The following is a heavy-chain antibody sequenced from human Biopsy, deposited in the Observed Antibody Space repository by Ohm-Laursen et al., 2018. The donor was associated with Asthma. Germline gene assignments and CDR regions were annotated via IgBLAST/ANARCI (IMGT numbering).Heavy chain of an antibody. CDR1: RFTYE. V-gene: IGHV3-30-3*01. D-gene: IGHD6-19*01. Sequence: SLRLSCTASRFTYEMHWVRQAPGKGLEWAAVISHDGSSIYYADSVKGRFTISRDNSKNTLSLQMNSLTAEDTAVYYCAREGVAGTHIEDWGQGTLVTVSS. J-gene: IGHJ4*02. CDR3: AREGVAGTHIED. CDR2: ISHDGSSI.